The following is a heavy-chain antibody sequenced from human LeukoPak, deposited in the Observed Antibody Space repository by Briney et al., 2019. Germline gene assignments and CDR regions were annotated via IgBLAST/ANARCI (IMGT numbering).Heavy chain of an antibody. CDR3: ARGSRFGVVERDAFDI. D-gene: IGHD3-3*01. Sequence: GGSLRLSCAATGFTFSSYGMSWVRQAPGKGLEWVSTISVSGGSTYYADSVKGRFTISRDNAKNSLYLQTNSLRAEDTAVYYCARGSRFGVVERDAFDIWGQGTMVTVSS. J-gene: IGHJ3*02. V-gene: IGHV3-23*01. CDR1: GFTFSSYG. CDR2: ISVSGGST.